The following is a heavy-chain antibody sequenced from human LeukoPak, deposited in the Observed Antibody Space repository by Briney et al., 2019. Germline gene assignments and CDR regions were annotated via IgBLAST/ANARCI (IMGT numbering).Heavy chain of an antibody. CDR1: GFTFSSYG. V-gene: IGHV3-33*01. D-gene: IGHD3-22*01. CDR3: ARDRGYSTYYFDY. Sequence: GRSLRPSCAASGFTFSSYGMHWVRQAPGKGLEWVAVIWYDGSNKYYADSVKGRFTITRDNSKNTLYLQMNSLRAEDTAVYYCARDRGYSTYYFDYWGQGTLVTVSS. CDR2: IWYDGSNK. J-gene: IGHJ4*02.